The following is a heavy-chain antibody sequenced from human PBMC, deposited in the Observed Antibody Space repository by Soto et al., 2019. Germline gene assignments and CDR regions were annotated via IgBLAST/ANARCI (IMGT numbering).Heavy chain of an antibody. J-gene: IGHJ4*02. CDR2: VSANADGT. Sequence: PGGSLRLSCATSGFMFRNYAMNRVRQAPGKGLEWVSFVSANADGTFYADSVKGRFSISRDNSKNILYLQMNNLRVEDTAIYYCSKGRLSFDFWGPGTLVTVS. CDR1: GFMFRNYA. CDR3: SKGRLSFDF. V-gene: IGHV3-23*01.